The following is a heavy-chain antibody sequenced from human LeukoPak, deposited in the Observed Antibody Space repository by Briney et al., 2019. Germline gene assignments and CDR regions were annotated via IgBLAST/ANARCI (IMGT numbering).Heavy chain of an antibody. Sequence: GSSVKVSCKASGGTFSSYAISWVRQAPGQGLEWMGGIIPIFGTANYAQKFQGRVTITTDESTSTAYMELSSLRSEDTAVYYCASSGEMATPRSTAKENGRRLQTDKYYYYYYMDVWGKGTTVTVSS. CDR3: ASSGEMATPRSTAKENGRRLQTDKYYYYYYMDV. CDR1: GGTFSSYA. D-gene: IGHD5-24*01. V-gene: IGHV1-69*05. CDR2: IIPIFGTA. J-gene: IGHJ6*03.